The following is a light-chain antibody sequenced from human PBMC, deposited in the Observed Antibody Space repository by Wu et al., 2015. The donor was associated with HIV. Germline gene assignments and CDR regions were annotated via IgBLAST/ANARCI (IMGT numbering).Light chain of an antibody. J-gene: IGKJ2*03. CDR2: GAS. CDR3: HQYGSSPPYS. CDR1: QSFGSTY. V-gene: IGKV3-20*01. Sequence: EIVLTQSPGTLSLSPGERVTLSCRASQSFGSTYLAWYQQKPGQAPRLLIYGASSRAPGIPDRFSGSGSGTDFTLTISRLEPEDFAVYYCHQYGSSPPYSFGQGTKLEIK.